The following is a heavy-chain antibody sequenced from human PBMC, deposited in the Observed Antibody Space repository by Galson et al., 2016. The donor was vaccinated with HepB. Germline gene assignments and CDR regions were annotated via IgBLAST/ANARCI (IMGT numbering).Heavy chain of an antibody. CDR2: IYHSGAT. CDR1: GVSISSYDW. V-gene: IGHV4-4*02. J-gene: IGHJ4*02. CDR3: ARGGVIAVAGNPFDY. Sequence: SETLSLTCAVSGVSISSYDWWSWVRQPPGKGLEWIGEIYHSGATNYNPSLKSRVTISVDKFKHQFSLNLTSVTAADTAVYYCARGGVIAVAGNPFDYWGQGTLVTVSS. D-gene: IGHD6-19*01.